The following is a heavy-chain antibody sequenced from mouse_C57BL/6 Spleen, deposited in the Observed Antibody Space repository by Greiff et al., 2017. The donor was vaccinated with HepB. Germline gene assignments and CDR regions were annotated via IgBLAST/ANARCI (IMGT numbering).Heavy chain of an antibody. J-gene: IGHJ4*01. Sequence: SGPELVKPGASVKISCKASGYAFSSSWMNWVKQRPGKGLEWIGRIYPGDGDTNYNGKFKGKATLTADKSSSTAYMQLSSLTSEDSAVYFCAALPSYAMDYWGQGTSGTVSS. CDR2: IYPGDGDT. CDR1: GYAFSSSW. CDR3: AALPSYAMDY. V-gene: IGHV1-82*01.